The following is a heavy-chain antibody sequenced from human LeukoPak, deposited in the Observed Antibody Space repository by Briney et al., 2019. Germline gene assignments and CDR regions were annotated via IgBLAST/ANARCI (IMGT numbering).Heavy chain of an antibody. CDR2: IYYTGST. CDR1: GGSISSYY. J-gene: IGHJ6*02. V-gene: IGHV4-59*12. CDR3: ARVMRGSSGWSPYYYYYGMDV. D-gene: IGHD6-19*01. Sequence: ETLSLTCTVSGGSISSYYWSWIRQPPGKGLEWIGYIYYTGSTNYNPSLKSRVTISVDTSKNQFSLKLSSVTAADTAVYYCARVMRGSSGWSPYYYYYGMDVWGQGTTVTVSS.